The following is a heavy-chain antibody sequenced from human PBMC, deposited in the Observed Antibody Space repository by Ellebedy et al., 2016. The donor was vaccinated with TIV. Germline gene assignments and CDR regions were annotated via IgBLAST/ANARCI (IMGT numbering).Heavy chain of an antibody. CDR3: AREPMVRGVIRRGCAMDV. CDR2: IWYDGSNK. V-gene: IGHV3-33*01. D-gene: IGHD3-10*01. CDR1: GFTFSSYG. J-gene: IGHJ6*02. Sequence: GESLKISXAASGFTFSSYGMHWVRQAPGKGLEWVAVIWYDGSNKYYADSVKGRFTISRDNSKNTLYLQMNSLRAEDTAVYYCAREPMVRGVIRRGCAMDVWGQGTTVTVSS.